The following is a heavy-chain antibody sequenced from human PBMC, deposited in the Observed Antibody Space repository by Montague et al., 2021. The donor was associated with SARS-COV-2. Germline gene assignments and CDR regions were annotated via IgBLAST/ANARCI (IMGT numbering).Heavy chain of an antibody. Sequence: SETLSLTCAVYGASITGYSWTWIRHSPGKRPEWIGEVNHRCYATYNHSLKIRVSISVDTSRDQFSLKMNFVTAAGAASYYCATHSPSATGGFDVWGQGTMVTVSS. CDR3: ATHSPSATGGFDV. V-gene: IGHV4-34*01. D-gene: IGHD7-27*01. J-gene: IGHJ3*01. CDR2: VNHRCYA. CDR1: GASITGYS.